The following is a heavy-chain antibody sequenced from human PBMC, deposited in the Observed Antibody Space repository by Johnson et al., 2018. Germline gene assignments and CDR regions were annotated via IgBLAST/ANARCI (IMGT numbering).Heavy chain of an antibody. Sequence: VQLVQSGGGLVQPGGSLRLSCAASGFTFSSYAMSWVRQAPGKGLEWVSAISGSGGSTYYADSVKGRLPISRDNSKNTQYLQMNSLRAEYTAVYYRALYDFLSGYYDPYYYYYMDVWGKGTTVTVSS. CDR3: ALYDFLSGYYDPYYYYYMDV. CDR1: GFTFSSYA. CDR2: ISGSGGST. V-gene: IGHV3-23*04. D-gene: IGHD3-3*01. J-gene: IGHJ6*03.